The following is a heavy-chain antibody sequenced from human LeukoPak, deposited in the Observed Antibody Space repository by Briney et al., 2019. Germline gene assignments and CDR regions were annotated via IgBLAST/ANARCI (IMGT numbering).Heavy chain of an antibody. CDR3: TSYGGRTFDY. J-gene: IGHJ4*02. CDR2: IRSKLYGETT. V-gene: IGHV3-49*04. CDR1: GINFGGYV. Sequence: PGGSLRLSCTASGINFGGYVMSWVRQAPGKGLEWVAFIRSKLYGETTEYAASVKGRFTVSRDDSKSIAYLQMNSLKAEDTGVYYCTSYGGRTFDYWGQGTLVTVSS. D-gene: IGHD4-23*01.